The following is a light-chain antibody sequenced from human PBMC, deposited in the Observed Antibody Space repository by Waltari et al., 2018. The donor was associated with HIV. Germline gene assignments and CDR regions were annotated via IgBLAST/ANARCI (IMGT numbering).Light chain of an antibody. CDR2: GAS. J-gene: IGKJ3*01. CDR3: QQYGSSPLFT. V-gene: IGKV3-20*01. Sequence: EIVLTQSPGPLSLSPGERVTLSCRASQSVSSSYLAWYQQKPGQAPRLLIYGASSRATGIPDRFSGSGSGTDFTLTISRLEPEDFAVYYCQQYGSSPLFTFGPGTKVDIK. CDR1: QSVSSSY.